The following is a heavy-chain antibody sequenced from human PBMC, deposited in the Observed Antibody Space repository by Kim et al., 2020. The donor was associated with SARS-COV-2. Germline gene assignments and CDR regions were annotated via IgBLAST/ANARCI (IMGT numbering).Heavy chain of an antibody. J-gene: IGHJ6*01. Sequence: GGSLRLSCAASGFTFSSYSMNWIRQAPGKGLEWVSAISGSGSYTYYADSVKGRFTISRDNAKNSLYLQMNNLRAEDTAVYYCARDYATAVGCAINV. V-gene: IGHV3-21*01. D-gene: IGHD2-21*01. CDR3: ARDYATAVGCAINV. CDR2: ISGSGSYT. CDR1: GFTFSSYS.